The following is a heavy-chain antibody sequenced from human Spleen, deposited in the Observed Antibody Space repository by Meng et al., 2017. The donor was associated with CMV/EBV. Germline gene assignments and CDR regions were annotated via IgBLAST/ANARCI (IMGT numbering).Heavy chain of an antibody. J-gene: IGHJ4*02. Sequence: GESLKISCAASGFTFRTYGMHWVRQAPDKGLEWVAFIRYDESDKYYADSVKGRFTISRDNAKNSLYLQMNSLRAEDTAVYYCARDRYDFWSGYPEDYWGQGTLVTVSS. V-gene: IGHV3-30*02. D-gene: IGHD3-3*01. CDR2: IRYDESDK. CDR1: GFTFRTYG. CDR3: ARDRYDFWSGYPEDY.